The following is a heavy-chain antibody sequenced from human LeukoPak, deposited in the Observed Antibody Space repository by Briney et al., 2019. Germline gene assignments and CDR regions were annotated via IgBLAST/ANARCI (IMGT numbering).Heavy chain of an antibody. D-gene: IGHD4-17*01. CDR2: FDPEDGET. J-gene: IGHJ5*02. CDR1: GYTLTELS. CDR3: ATTTVTTHWFDP. Sequence: ASVKVSCKVSGYTLTELSMHWVRQAPGKGLEWMGGFDPEDGETIYAQKFQGRVTMTEGTSTDTAYMELSSLRSEDTAVYYCATTTVTTHWFDPWGQGTLVTVSS. V-gene: IGHV1-24*01.